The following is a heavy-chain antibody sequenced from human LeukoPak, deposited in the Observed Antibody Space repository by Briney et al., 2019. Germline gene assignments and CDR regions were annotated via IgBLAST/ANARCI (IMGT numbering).Heavy chain of an antibody. V-gene: IGHV3-21*01. D-gene: IGHD1-26*01. CDR2: ISSSSSYI. J-gene: IGHJ5*02. CDR3: ARGRELSPTRRLNWFDP. Sequence: PGGSLRLSCAASGFTFSSYSMNWVRQAPGEGLEWVSSISSSSSYIYYADSVKGRFTISRDNAKNSLYLQMNSLRAEDTAVYYCARGRELSPTRRLNWFDPWGQGTLVTVSS. CDR1: GFTFSSYS.